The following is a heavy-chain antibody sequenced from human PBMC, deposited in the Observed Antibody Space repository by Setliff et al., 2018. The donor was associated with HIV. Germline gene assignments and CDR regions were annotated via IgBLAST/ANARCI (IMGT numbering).Heavy chain of an antibody. CDR1: GASIRSGSDY. CDR2: IYTSGAS. CDR3: ARDAGSIAVPETGYHV. Sequence: SETLSLTCTVSGASIRSGSDYWSWIRQPAGKGLEWIGHIYTSGASNYNPSLKSRLAISLDKSKNHFSLKLSSVTAADTAVYYCARDAGSIAVPETGYHVWGQGTTVTVSS. D-gene: IGHD6-19*01. V-gene: IGHV4-61*09. J-gene: IGHJ6*02.